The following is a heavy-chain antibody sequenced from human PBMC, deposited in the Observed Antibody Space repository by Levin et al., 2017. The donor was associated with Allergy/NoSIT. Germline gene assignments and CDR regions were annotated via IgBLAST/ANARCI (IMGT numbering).Heavy chain of an antibody. CDR1: GFTFSSYA. CDR2: ISRSGGST. D-gene: IGHD5-12*01. Sequence: GESLKISCAASGFTFSSYAMSWVRQAPGKGLEWVSAISRSGGSTYYADSVKGRFTISRDNSKNTLYVQMNSLRAEDTAVYHCAKDSFHSGYDHAVDYWGQGTLVTVSS. J-gene: IGHJ4*02. CDR3: AKDSFHSGYDHAVDY. V-gene: IGHV3-23*01.